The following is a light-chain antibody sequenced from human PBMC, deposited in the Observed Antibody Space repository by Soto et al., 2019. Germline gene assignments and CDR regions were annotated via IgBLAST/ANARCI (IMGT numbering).Light chain of an antibody. CDR3: CSYTSTNTLV. CDR2: EVA. V-gene: IGLV2-23*02. CDR1: SSDVGSYDL. Sequence: QSALTQPPSVSGSPGQSITISCTGTSSDVGSYDLVSWYQQRPGRAPRLMIFEVAKRPSGISTRFSGSKSGNTASLTISGLQDVDEADYFCCSYTSTNTLVFGGGTKLTVL. J-gene: IGLJ2*01.